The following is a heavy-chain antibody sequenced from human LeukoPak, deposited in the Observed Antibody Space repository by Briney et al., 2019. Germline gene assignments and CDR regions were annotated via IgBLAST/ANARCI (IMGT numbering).Heavy chain of an antibody. D-gene: IGHD5-18*01. Sequence: SETLSLTCTVSGGSISSYYWSWIRQPPGKGLEWIGYIYYSGSTNYNPSLKSRVTISVDTSKNQFSLKLSSVTAADTAVYYCAVRQLWLLSVIHWGLGTLVTVSS. J-gene: IGHJ4*02. CDR2: IYYSGST. V-gene: IGHV4-59*08. CDR3: AVRQLWLLSVIH. CDR1: GGSISSYY.